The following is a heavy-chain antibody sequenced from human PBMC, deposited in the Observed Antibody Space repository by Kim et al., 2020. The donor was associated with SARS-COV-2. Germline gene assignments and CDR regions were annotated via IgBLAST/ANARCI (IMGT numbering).Heavy chain of an antibody. CDR3: ARDPYSGRYGMGFDP. Sequence: SETLSLTCIVSGGSISSGGDYWSWIRQHPGKGLEWIGYIHYSGNTYYNPSLESRVTISVDTSKNQFSLKLNSVTAADTAVYYCARDPYSGRYGMGFDPWGQGTLVTVSS. D-gene: IGHD1-26*01. CDR1: GGSISSGGDY. CDR2: IHYSGNT. J-gene: IGHJ5*02. V-gene: IGHV4-31*03.